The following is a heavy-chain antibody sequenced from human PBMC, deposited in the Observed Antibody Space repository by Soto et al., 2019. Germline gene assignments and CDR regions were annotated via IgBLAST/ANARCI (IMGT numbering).Heavy chain of an antibody. CDR3: ARYSNCAPGSYGMDV. Sequence: ASETLSLTCTVSGGSISSGGYYWSWIRQHPGKGLEWIGYIYYSGSTYYNPSLKSRVTISVDTSKNQFSLKLSSVTAADTAVYCCARYSNCAPGSYGMDVWGQGTTVTVSS. CDR2: IYYSGST. V-gene: IGHV4-31*03. D-gene: IGHD4-4*01. J-gene: IGHJ6*02. CDR1: GGSISSGGYY.